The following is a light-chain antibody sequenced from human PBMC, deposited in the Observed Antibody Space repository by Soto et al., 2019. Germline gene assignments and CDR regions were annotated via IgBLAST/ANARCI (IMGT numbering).Light chain of an antibody. V-gene: IGKV3-15*01. CDR1: QSVTSD. J-gene: IGKJ4*01. CDR2: SAS. Sequence: ETVLTQSPATLSVSPGERATLSCRASQSVTSDLAWYQQKPGQAPRLLIYSASTRATAIPARFSGSGSGTEFSLTISSLQSEDFAVYYCQQYNSRPLTFGGGTKVEIK. CDR3: QQYNSRPLT.